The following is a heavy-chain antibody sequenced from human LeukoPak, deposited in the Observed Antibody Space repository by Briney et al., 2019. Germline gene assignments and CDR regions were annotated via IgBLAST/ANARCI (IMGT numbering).Heavy chain of an antibody. CDR2: IYYSGNT. V-gene: IGHV4-59*12. D-gene: IGHD5-24*01. J-gene: IGHJ5*02. CDR3: ARDLRPRDGYNLGGNWFDP. CDR1: GGSLHGYY. Sequence: NPSETLSLTCTVSGGSLHGYYWTWLRQPPGKGLEWIAYIYYSGNTEYNPSLKSRATISVDTSKNEFSLKLSSVTAADTAVYYCARDLRPRDGYNLGGNWFDPWGQGTLVTVSS.